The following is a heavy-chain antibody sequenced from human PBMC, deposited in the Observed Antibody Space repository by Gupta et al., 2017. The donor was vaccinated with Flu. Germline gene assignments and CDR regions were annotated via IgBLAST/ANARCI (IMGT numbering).Heavy chain of an antibody. V-gene: IGHV3-7*01. D-gene: IGHD2-2*02. Sequence: EVQLVESGGVLVQPGGSLRLSCVASGFTFPSSWMTWVRQAPGKGLEWVANIKEDGSDKLYVDSVRGRFTISRDNAKNSLFLQMNGLTTADTAVYYCARNICNRHCYIDYWGQGTLVTVSS. CDR1: GFTFPSSW. CDR3: ARNICNRHCYIDY. J-gene: IGHJ4*02. CDR2: IKEDGSDK.